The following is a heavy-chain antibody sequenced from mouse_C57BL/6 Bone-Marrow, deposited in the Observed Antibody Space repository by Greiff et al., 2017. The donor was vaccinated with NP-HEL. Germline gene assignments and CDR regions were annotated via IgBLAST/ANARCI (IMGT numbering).Heavy chain of an antibody. CDR1: GYTFTSYW. D-gene: IGHD3-3*01. J-gene: IGHJ4*01. V-gene: IGHV1-69*01. CDR2: IDPSDSYT. CDR3: ARRADVYAMDY. Sequence: QVQLQQPGAELMMPGASVKLSCKASGYTFTSYWMHWVKQRPGQGLEWIGEIDPSDSYTNYNQKFKGKSTLTVDKSSSTAYMQLSSLTSEDSAVYYCARRADVYAMDYWGQGTSVTVSS.